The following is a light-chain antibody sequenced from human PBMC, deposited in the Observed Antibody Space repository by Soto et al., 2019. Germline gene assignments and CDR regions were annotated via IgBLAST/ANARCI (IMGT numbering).Light chain of an antibody. CDR1: QAIRTA. J-gene: IGKJ1*01. CDR3: QQSYSTPLFA. CDR2: AAS. V-gene: IGKV1-39*01. Sequence: IQLTQSPSSLYASVGDRVTITCRASQAIRTALGWYQQKPGKVPKLLIYAASSLQSGVPSRFSGSGSGTDFTLTISSLQPEDFATYYCQQSYSTPLFAFGQGTKVDIK.